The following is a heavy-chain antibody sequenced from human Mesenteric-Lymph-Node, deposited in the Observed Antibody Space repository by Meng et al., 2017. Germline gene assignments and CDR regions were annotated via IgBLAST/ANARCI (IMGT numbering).Heavy chain of an antibody. CDR2: IYYTGST. Sequence: VQLQGSGPGLVKPSQTLSLACTVSSGSISSGDYYWIWIRQPPGKGLEWIGYIYYTGSTNYNPSLKSRLTISVDTSKNQFSLKLSSVTAADTAVYYCARVGRGILEGWGQGTLVTVSS. V-gene: IGHV4-61*08. J-gene: IGHJ4*02. CDR1: SGSISSGDYY. CDR3: ARVGRGILEG. D-gene: IGHD3-16*01.